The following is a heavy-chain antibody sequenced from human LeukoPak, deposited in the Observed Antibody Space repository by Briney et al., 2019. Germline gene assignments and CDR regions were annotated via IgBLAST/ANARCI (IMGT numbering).Heavy chain of an antibody. CDR3: ARGGGPYYYDSSGYPFGY. V-gene: IGHV1-2*06. CDR1: GYTFTGYY. CDR2: INPNSGGT. J-gene: IGHJ4*02. D-gene: IGHD3-22*01. Sequence: ASVTVSCTASGYTFTGYYMHWVRQAPGQGLEWMGRINPNSGGTNYAQKFQGRVTITADESTSTAYMELSSLRSEDTAVYYCARGGGPYYYDSSGYPFGYWGQGTLVTVSS.